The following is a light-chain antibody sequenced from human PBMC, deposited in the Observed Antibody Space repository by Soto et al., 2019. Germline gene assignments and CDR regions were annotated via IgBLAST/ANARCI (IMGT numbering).Light chain of an antibody. CDR2: DTY. V-gene: IGKV3-15*01. CDR1: QSVGNS. CDR3: LQYNFWRPYS. Sequence: EIVMTQSPATLSLSPGERATLSFRASQSVGNSLAWYQLKPGQVPRLLIFDTYTRATGTPARFSGSGSGAEFTLTISSLQSEDFAIYSCLQYNFWRPYSFGQGTKVDIK. J-gene: IGKJ2*03.